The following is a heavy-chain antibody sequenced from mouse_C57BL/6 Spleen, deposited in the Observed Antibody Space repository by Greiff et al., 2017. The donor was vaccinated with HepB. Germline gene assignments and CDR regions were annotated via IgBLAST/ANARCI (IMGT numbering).Heavy chain of an antibody. D-gene: IGHD2-4*01. CDR2: IHPNSGST. CDR1: GYTFTSYW. Sequence: QVQLKQPGAELVKPGASVKLSCKASGYTFTSYWMHWVKQRPGQGLEWIGMIHPNSGSTNYNEKFKSKATLTVDKSSSTAYMQLSSLTSEDSAVYYCARAPYYDYDYAMDYWGQGTSVTVSS. J-gene: IGHJ4*01. CDR3: ARAPYYDYDYAMDY. V-gene: IGHV1-64*01.